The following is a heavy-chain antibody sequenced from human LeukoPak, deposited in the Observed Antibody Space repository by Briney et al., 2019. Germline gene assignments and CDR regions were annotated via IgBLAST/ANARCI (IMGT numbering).Heavy chain of an antibody. CDR1: GFTFSNYA. J-gene: IGHJ4*02. V-gene: IGHV3-23*01. CDR2: ISGSGDST. D-gene: IGHD3-10*01. CDR3: ARETYYYGSGSFDY. Sequence: GGSLRLSCAASGFTFSNYAMRWVRQAPGKGLEWVSGISGSGDSTYYADSVKGRFTISRDNSKNTLYLQMNSLRAEDTAVYYCARETYYYGSGSFDYWGQGTLVTVSS.